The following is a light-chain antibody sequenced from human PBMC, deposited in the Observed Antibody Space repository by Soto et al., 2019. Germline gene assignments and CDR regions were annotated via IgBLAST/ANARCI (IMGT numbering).Light chain of an antibody. J-gene: IGKJ1*01. V-gene: IGKV1-9*01. CDR1: QSISSY. CDR2: AAS. Sequence: DIQMTQSPSSLSASVGDRVTITCRASQSISSYLAWYQQKPGKAPKLLIYAASTLQSGVPSRFSGSGSGTDFTLTISCLQSEDFATYYCQHHTTFGQGTKVDIK. CDR3: QHHTT.